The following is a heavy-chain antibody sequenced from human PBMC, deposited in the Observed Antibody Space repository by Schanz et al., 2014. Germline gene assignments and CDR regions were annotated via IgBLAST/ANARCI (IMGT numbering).Heavy chain of an antibody. CDR2: ISDSGDST. J-gene: IGHJ4*02. CDR3: AKVAPAATYLDS. CDR1: GFTFSDYY. V-gene: IGHV3-11*01. D-gene: IGHD2-2*01. Sequence: QGQLVESGGGVVQPGRSLRLSCAASGFTFSDYYMTWIRQAPGKGLEWVSDISDSGDSTHYADSVKGRFTISRDNAKNSLFLQMNSLSAEDTAVYYCAKVAPAATYLDSWGLGTLVTVSS.